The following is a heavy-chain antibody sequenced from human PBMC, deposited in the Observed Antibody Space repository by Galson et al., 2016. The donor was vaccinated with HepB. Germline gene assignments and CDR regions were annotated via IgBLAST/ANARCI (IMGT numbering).Heavy chain of an antibody. J-gene: IGHJ4*02. D-gene: IGHD3/OR15-3a*01. CDR1: SDTFSRFG. V-gene: IGHV1-18*01. CDR2: IHTYNGDT. Sequence: SVKVSCKGSSDTFSRFGINWVRQAPGQGLEWLGWIHTYNGDTKYAQNHQGRISMTTDTSTRTAYMEVRSLRSDDTAVYFCARLFDFWTGFPDSWGQGTLVTVSS. CDR3: ARLFDFWTGFPDS.